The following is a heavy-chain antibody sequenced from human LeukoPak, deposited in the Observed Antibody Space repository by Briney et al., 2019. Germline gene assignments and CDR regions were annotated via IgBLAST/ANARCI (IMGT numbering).Heavy chain of an antibody. D-gene: IGHD6-13*01. CDR1: GFTFSGYS. V-gene: IGHV3-21*01. Sequence: AGGSLRLSCAASGFTFSGYSMDWVRQTPGKGLEWVSSISGSSSYIYYADSVRGRFTISRDNAKKSLYLQMNSLRAEDTAVYYCARGAQTVAAADNWFDPWGQGTLVTVSS. CDR2: ISGSSSYI. J-gene: IGHJ5*02. CDR3: ARGAQTVAAADNWFDP.